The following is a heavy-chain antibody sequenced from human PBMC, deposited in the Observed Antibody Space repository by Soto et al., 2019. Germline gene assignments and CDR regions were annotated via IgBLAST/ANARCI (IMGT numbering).Heavy chain of an antibody. D-gene: IGHD1-26*01. V-gene: IGHV1-46*01. J-gene: IGHJ5*02. Sequence: ASVKVSCKASGYTFTNYYIHWVRQAPGQGPEWMGIINPSDGRTTYTQKFQGRVTTIRDTSTSTVYMELSSLTSEDTAVYYCARVSGSYWPFDPWGQGTLVTVSS. CDR1: GYTFTNYY. CDR2: INPSDGRT. CDR3: ARVSGSYWPFDP.